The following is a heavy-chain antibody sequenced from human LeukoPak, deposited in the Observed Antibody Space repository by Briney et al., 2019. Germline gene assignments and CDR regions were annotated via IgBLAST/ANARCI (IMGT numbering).Heavy chain of an antibody. D-gene: IGHD3-10*01. J-gene: IGHJ4*02. Sequence: SGGSLRLPCAASGFTFSSYAMSWVRQAPGKGLEWVSAISGSGGSTYYADSVKGRFTISRYNSKNTLYLQMNSLRAEDTAVYYCAKDTAYYYGSGSFYFDYWGQGTLVTVSS. CDR2: ISGSGGST. CDR3: AKDTAYYYGSGSFYFDY. CDR1: GFTFSSYA. V-gene: IGHV3-23*01.